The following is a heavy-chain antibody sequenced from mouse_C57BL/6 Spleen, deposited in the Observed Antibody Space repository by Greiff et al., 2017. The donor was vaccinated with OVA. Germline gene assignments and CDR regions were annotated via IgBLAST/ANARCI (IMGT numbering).Heavy chain of an antibody. J-gene: IGHJ3*01. Sequence: EVQLQQSGPELVKPGASVKISCKASGYTFTDYYMNWVKQSHGKSLEWIGDINPNNGGTSYNQKFKGKATLTVDKSSSTAYMELRSLTSEDSAVYYCARTSTAQARVFAYWGQGTLVTVSA. CDR2: INPNNGGT. CDR1: GYTFTDYY. D-gene: IGHD3-2*02. CDR3: ARTSTAQARVFAY. V-gene: IGHV1-26*01.